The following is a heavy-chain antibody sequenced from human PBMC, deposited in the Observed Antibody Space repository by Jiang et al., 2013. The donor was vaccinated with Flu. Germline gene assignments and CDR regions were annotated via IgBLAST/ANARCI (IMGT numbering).Heavy chain of an antibody. CDR2: INAGNGNT. Sequence: GAEVKKPGASVKVSCKASGYTFTSYAMHWVRQAPGQRLEWMGWINAGNGNTKYSQKFQGRVTITRDTSASTAYMELSSLRSEDTAVYYCASGSVDIVATRDMLYYYGMDVWGQGTTVTVSS. D-gene: IGHD5-12*01. CDR3: ASGSVDIVATRDMLYYYGMDV. J-gene: IGHJ6*02. V-gene: IGHV1-3*01. CDR1: GYTFTSYA.